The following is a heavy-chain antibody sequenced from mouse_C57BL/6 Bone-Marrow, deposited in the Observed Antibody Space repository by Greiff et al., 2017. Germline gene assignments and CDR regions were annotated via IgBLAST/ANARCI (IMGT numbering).Heavy chain of an antibody. V-gene: IGHV5-17*01. CDR2: ISSGSSTI. CDR1: GFTFSDYG. CDR3: ARPRLRGLYYGDY. J-gene: IGHJ2*01. D-gene: IGHD2-2*01. Sequence: EVQLVESGGGLVKPGGSLKLSCAASGFTFSDYGMHWVRQAPEKGLEWVAYISSGSSTIYYADTVKGRFTISRDNAKNTLFLQMTSLRSEDTAMYYCARPRLRGLYYGDYWGQGTTLTGAS.